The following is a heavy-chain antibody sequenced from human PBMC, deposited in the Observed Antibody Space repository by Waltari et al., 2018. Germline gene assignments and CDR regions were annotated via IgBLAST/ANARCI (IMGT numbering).Heavy chain of an antibody. D-gene: IGHD6-19*01. CDR3: ARRQWLRPFDY. Sequence: QVQLQQWGAGLLKPSETLSLTCAVYGGSFSGYYWSWIRQPPGKGLEWIGEINHSGSTNYTPSLKSRVTISVDTSKNQFSLKLSSVTAADTAVYYCARRQWLRPFDYWGQGTLVTVSS. CDR1: GGSFSGYY. V-gene: IGHV4-34*01. CDR2: INHSGST. J-gene: IGHJ4*02.